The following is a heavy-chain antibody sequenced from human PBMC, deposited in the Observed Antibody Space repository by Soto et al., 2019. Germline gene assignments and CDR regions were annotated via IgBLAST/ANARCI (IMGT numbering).Heavy chain of an antibody. D-gene: IGHD2-2*01. CDR2: ISSSSSTI. CDR1: GFTFSSYS. V-gene: IGHV3-48*01. CDR3: ARDPTDCSSTSCPYNWFDP. Sequence: GGSLRLSCAASGFTFSSYSMNWVRQAPGKGLEWVSYISSSSSTIYYADSVKGRFTISRDNAKNPLYLQMNSLRAEDTAVYYCARDPTDCSSTSCPYNWFDPWGQGTLVTVSS. J-gene: IGHJ5*02.